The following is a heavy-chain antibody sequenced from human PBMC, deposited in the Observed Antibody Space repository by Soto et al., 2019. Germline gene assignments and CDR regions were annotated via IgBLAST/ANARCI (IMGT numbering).Heavy chain of an antibody. J-gene: IGHJ4*02. V-gene: IGHV4-59*01. CDR1: GGSISSYY. D-gene: IGHD3-22*01. CDR3: ARAYYYDSSGYPYYFDY. Sequence: PSETLSLTCTVSGGSISSYYWSWIRQPPGKGLEWIGYIYYSGSTNYNPSLKGRVTISVDTSKNQFSLKLSSVTAADTAVYYCARAYYYDSSGYPYYFDYWGQGTLVTVSS. CDR2: IYYSGST.